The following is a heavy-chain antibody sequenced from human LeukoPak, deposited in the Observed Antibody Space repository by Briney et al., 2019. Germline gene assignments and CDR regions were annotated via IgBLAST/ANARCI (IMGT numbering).Heavy chain of an antibody. J-gene: IGHJ5*02. D-gene: IGHD2-2*01. CDR3: ARGGLYRSSTSCPGDWFDP. CDR2: IDPSDSYT. CDR1: GYSFTSYW. Sequence: GESLRISCKGSGYSFTSYWISWVRQMPRKGLEWMGRIDPSDSYTNYSPSFQGHVTFSVDKSISTAYLQWSSLKASDAAMYYCARGGLYRSSTSCPGDWFDPWGQGTLVTVSS. V-gene: IGHV5-10-1*01.